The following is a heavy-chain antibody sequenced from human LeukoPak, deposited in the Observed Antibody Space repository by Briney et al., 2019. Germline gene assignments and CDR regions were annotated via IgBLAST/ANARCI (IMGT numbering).Heavy chain of an antibody. D-gene: IGHD3-9*01. J-gene: IGHJ4*02. CDR2: ISYDGSNK. Sequence: GGSLRLSCAASGFTFSSYAMSWVRQAPGKGLEWVAVISYDGSNKYYADSVKGRFTISRDNSKNTLYLQMNSLRAEDTAVYYCARALDWLPRYFDYWGQGTLVTVSS. CDR1: GFTFSSYA. V-gene: IGHV3-30-3*01. CDR3: ARALDWLPRYFDY.